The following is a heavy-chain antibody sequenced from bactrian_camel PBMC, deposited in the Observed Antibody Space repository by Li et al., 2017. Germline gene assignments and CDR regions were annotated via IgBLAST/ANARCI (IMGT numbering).Heavy chain of an antibody. Sequence: VQLVESGGGSVQAGGSLRLSCAAPGYRYDTYCMGWFRQAPGKAREGIASIDVGDGTTYVSFDLKGRFAISQGSAENTLYLQMNSLKPEDTAVYYCAAAHYVGRWDGRNEYPYWGQGTQVTVS. J-gene: IGHJ4*01. CDR2: IDVGDGTT. V-gene: IGHV3S31*01. CDR1: GYRYDTYC. CDR3: AAAHYVGRWDGRNEYPY. D-gene: IGHD4*01.